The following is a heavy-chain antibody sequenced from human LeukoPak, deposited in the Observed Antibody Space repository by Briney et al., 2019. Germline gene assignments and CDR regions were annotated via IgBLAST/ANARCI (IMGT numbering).Heavy chain of an antibody. V-gene: IGHV3-30-3*01. CDR1: GFTFSSYA. J-gene: IGHJ4*02. CDR2: ISYDGSNK. Sequence: SGGSLRLSCAASGFTFSSYAMHWVRQAPGKGLEWVAVISYDGSNKYYADSVKGRFTISRDNSKNTLYLQMNSLRAEDTAVYYCADGTTPDYWGQGTLVTVSS. D-gene: IGHD1-7*01. CDR3: ADGTTPDY.